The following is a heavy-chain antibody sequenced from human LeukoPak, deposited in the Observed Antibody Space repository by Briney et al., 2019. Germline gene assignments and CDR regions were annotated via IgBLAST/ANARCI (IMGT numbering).Heavy chain of an antibody. CDR3: ARGYSSSWYFYYYYYGMDV. Sequence: TGESLRLSCAASGFTFSSYEMNWVRHAPGKGLEWVSYISSSGSTIYYADSVKGRFTISRDNARNSLYLQMNSLRAEDTAVYYCARGYSSSWYFYYYYYGMDVWGQGTTVTASS. CDR1: GFTFSSYE. D-gene: IGHD6-13*01. J-gene: IGHJ6*02. CDR2: ISSSGSTI. V-gene: IGHV3-48*03.